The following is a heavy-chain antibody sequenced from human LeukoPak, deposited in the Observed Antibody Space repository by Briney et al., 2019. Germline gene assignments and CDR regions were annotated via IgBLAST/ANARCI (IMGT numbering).Heavy chain of an antibody. V-gene: IGHV3-53*01. Sequence: PGGSLRLSCAASGFTVMTNDMTWVRQAPGKGLEWVSVLYSDGNTKYADSVQGRFTISRDNSKNTLYLEMNRLSPDDPAVYYCARGVEPLAANTLAYWGQGTLVTVSS. J-gene: IGHJ4*02. CDR1: GFTVMTND. CDR3: ARGVEPLAANTLAY. D-gene: IGHD1-14*01. CDR2: LYSDGNT.